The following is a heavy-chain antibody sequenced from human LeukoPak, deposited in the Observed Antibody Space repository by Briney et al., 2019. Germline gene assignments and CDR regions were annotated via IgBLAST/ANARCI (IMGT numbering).Heavy chain of an antibody. V-gene: IGHV3-21*01. CDR3: ARVLADYVLYYFDY. CDR2: ISSSSSYI. CDR1: GFTFSSYS. D-gene: IGHD3-16*01. J-gene: IGHJ4*02. Sequence: GGSLRLSCAASGFTFSSYSMSWVRQAPGKGLEWVSSISSSSSYIYYADSVKGRFTISRDNAKNSLYLQMNSLRAEDTAVYYCARVLADYVLYYFDYWGQGTLVTVSS.